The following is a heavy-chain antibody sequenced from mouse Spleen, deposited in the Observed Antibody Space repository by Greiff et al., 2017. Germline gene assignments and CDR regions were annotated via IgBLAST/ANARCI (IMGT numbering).Heavy chain of an antibody. D-gene: IGHD2-3*01. CDR3: ARRSLYDGYYCWYFDV. CDR2: IYPGDGDT. J-gene: IGHJ1*01. V-gene: IGHV1-80*01. CDR1: GYAFSSYW. Sequence: QVQLQQSGAELVKPGASVKISCKASGYAFSSYWMNWVKQRPGKGLEWIGQIYPGDGDTNYNGKFKGKATLTADKSSSTAYMQLSSLTSEDSAVYFCARRSLYDGYYCWYFDVWGAGTTVTVSS.